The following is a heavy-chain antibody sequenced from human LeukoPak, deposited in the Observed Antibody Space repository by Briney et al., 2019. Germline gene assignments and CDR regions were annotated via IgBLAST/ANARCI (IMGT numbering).Heavy chain of an antibody. D-gene: IGHD1-26*01. Sequence: GGSLRLSCAASGLTFSSHRMHWVRQAPGKGLVWVSRITNDGSSTTYADSVKGRFTISRDNAKNMLYLQVNSLRVEDTAVYYCARDPVEWELLLDYWGQGTLVTVSS. CDR2: ITNDGSST. CDR1: GLTFSSHR. V-gene: IGHV3-74*01. J-gene: IGHJ4*02. CDR3: ARDPVEWELLLDY.